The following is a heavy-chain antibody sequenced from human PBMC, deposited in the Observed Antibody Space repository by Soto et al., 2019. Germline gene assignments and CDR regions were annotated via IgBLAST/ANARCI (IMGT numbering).Heavy chain of an antibody. D-gene: IGHD1-26*01. CDR1: GFTFSDHY. CDR2: IRNKANSYTT. CDR3: ARVGLLGATCGAFDY. Sequence: EVQLVESGGGLVQPGGSLRLSCASSGFTFSDHYMDWVRQAPGKGLEWVGRIRNKANSYTTEYAASVKGRFTISRDDSKYSLYLQMNSLKTEDTAVYYCARVGLLGATCGAFDYWGQGTLVTVSS. J-gene: IGHJ4*02. V-gene: IGHV3-72*01.